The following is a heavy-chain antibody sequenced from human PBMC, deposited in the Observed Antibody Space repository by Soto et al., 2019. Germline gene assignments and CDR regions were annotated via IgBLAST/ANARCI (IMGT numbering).Heavy chain of an antibody. CDR1: GYTFTSYG. J-gene: IGHJ6*02. V-gene: IGHV1-18*01. Sequence: GASVKVSCKASGYTFTSYGISWVRQAPGQGLEWMGWISAYNGNTNYAQKLQGRVTMTTDTSTSTAYMELRSLRSDDTAVYYCAKSIAVAGKERYYGMDVWGQGTTVTVSS. D-gene: IGHD6-19*01. CDR3: AKSIAVAGKERYYGMDV. CDR2: ISAYNGNT.